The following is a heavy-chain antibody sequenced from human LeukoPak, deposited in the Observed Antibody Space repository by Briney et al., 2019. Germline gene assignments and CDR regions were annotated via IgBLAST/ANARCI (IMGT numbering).Heavy chain of an antibody. D-gene: IGHD3-10*01. V-gene: IGHV3-23*01. CDR1: GFTFSSFA. CDR3: AKVAHDSGSYYPDY. Sequence: GGSLRLSCAGSGFTFSSFAMSWVRQAPGKGLEWVSGISNSGGSTYYADSVKGRFTISRDNSENTLYLQMNSLRDEDTAVYYCAKVAHDSGSYYPDYWGQGTLVTVSS. J-gene: IGHJ4*02. CDR2: ISNSGGST.